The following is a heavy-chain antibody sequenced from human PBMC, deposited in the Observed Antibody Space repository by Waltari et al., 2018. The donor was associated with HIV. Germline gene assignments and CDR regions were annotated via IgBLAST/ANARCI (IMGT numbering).Heavy chain of an antibody. CDR1: GFTFSDHY. J-gene: IGHJ3*02. CDR2: TRNKGNGYTT. V-gene: IGHV3-72*01. D-gene: IGHD3-22*01. CDR3: ARTYHYDSSGPDAFDI. Sequence: EVQLVESGGGLVQPGGSLRLSCAASGFTFSDHYMDWVRQAPGKGLEWVGRTRNKGNGYTTEYAASVKGRFTISRDDSKNSLYLQMDSLKTEDTAVYYCARTYHYDSSGPDAFDIWGQGTMVTVSS.